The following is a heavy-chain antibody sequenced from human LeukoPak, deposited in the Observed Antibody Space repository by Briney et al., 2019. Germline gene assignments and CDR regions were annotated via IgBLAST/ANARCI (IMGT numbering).Heavy chain of an antibody. V-gene: IGHV3-23*01. D-gene: IGHD2-15*01. Sequence: GGSLRLSCAASGFPFSSHAMSWVRQPPGKGLEWVAAISNGKTYYADSVRGRFAISRDDSTNTVYLHMNSLRDEDTALYHCVRETGYCAPVCVKTNWFDPWGQGTLVTVSS. CDR3: VRETGYCAPVCVKTNWFDP. CDR1: GFPFSSHA. CDR2: ISNGKT. J-gene: IGHJ5*02.